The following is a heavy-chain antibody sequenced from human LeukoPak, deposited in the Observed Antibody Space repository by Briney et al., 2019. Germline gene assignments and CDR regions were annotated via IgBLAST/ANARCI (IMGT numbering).Heavy chain of an antibody. CDR3: ARAYCSGGSCYSSRGMFDP. CDR2: IYYSGST. J-gene: IGHJ5*02. Sequence: SETLSLTCTVSGGSISSYYWSWIRQPPGKGLEWIGYIYYSGSTNYSPSLKSRVTISVDTSKNQFSLKLSPVTAADTAVYYCARAYCSGGSCYSSRGMFDPWGQGTLVTVSS. CDR1: GGSISSYY. V-gene: IGHV4-59*01. D-gene: IGHD2-15*01.